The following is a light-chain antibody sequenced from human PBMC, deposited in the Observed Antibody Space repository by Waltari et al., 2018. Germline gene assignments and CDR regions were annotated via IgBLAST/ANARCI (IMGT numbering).Light chain of an antibody. V-gene: IGLV2-11*01. CDR3: CSYAVGYTFRL. CDR2: DVT. Sequence: SALTQPPSVSGSPGQSVTISCTGSSSDVGGYEYVSWFQHHPGKAPKLLIYDVTNRPSGVPDRFSGSKSGDTAYLTISGLQSEDEADYHFCSYAVGYTFRLFGTGTRVTVL. J-gene: IGLJ1*01. CDR1: SSDVGGYEY.